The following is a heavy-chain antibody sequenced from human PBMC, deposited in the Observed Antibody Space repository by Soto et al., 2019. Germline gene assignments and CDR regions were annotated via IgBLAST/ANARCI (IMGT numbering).Heavy chain of an antibody. Sequence: QVQLQESGPGLVKPSETLSLTCSVSGGSISSGGYYWSWIRQLPGKGLEWIGYIYYNGRTYYSPSLKSRVTMSVDTSKNQFSLKLNSVTAADTAIYFCPRYTDYWGQGTLVTVS. CDR1: GGSISSGGYY. V-gene: IGHV4-31*03. CDR2: IYYNGRT. CDR3: PRYTDY. J-gene: IGHJ4*02.